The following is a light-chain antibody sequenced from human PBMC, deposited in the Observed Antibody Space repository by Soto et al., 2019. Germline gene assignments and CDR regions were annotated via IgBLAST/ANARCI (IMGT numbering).Light chain of an antibody. CDR3: QHCYTTPRT. CDR2: AAS. Sequence: DIQMTQSPSSLSASVGDRVTITCRASQSISTYLNWYQQKPGKAPELLIYAASTLQSGVLSRFSGSGSGTDFTLTISSLQPEDFATYFCQHCYTTPRTFGQGTKVEIK. V-gene: IGKV1-39*01. J-gene: IGKJ1*01. CDR1: QSISTY.